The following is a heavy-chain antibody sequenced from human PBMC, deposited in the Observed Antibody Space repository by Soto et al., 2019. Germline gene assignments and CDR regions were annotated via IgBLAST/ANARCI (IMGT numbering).Heavy chain of an antibody. D-gene: IGHD6-19*01. Sequence: PXECLRLSCVASGFTFVNYAMNWVRQAPGKGLEWVSGLSGSVTSTYYADSVKGRFTISRDNSRDTLFLQMNSLTADDTAVYYCAKATTNGGWFNPFDSWGQGALVTVSS. V-gene: IGHV3-23*01. J-gene: IGHJ4*02. CDR3: AKATTNGGWFNPFDS. CDR2: LSGSVTST. CDR1: GFTFVNYA.